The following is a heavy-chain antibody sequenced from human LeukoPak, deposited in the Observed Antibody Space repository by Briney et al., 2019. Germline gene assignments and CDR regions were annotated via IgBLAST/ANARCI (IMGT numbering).Heavy chain of an antibody. J-gene: IGHJ4*02. CDR2: ISAYNGNT. D-gene: IGHD3-3*01. CDR1: GYTFTSYG. V-gene: IGHV1-18*01. CDR3: ARGYYDFWSGYYWVGY. Sequence: GASVKVSCKASGYTFTSYGISWVRQAPGQGLEWMGWISAYNGNTNYAQKLQGRVTMTTDTSTSTAYMELRSLRSDDTAVYYCARGYYDFWSGYYWVGYWGQGTLVTVSS.